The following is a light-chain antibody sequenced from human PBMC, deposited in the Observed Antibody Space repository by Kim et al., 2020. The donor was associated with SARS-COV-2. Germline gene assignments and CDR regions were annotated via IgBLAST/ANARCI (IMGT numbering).Light chain of an antibody. CDR1: QSVGTN. Sequence: EVVMTQSPATLSISPGESATLSCRASQSVGTNLAWYQQKPGQAPRPLMFGASTRATGIPARFSGSGSGTEFTLTINSLQSEDFAVYYCQQYNNWPLTFGQGTKVDIK. V-gene: IGKV3-15*01. CDR2: GAS. CDR3: QQYNNWPLT. J-gene: IGKJ1*01.